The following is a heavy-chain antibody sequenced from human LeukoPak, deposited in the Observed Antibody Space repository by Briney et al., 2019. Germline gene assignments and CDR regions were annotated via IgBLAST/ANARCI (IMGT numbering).Heavy chain of an antibody. CDR2: IYYSGST. V-gene: IGHV4-59*01. Sequence: PSETLSLTCTVSGGSISSYYWSWIRQPPGKGLEWIGYIYYSGSTSYNPSLKSRVTISVDTSKNQFSLKLSSVTAADTAVYYCARGGYQLLDYWGQGTLVTVSS. D-gene: IGHD2-2*01. CDR3: ARGGYQLLDY. J-gene: IGHJ4*02. CDR1: GGSISSYY.